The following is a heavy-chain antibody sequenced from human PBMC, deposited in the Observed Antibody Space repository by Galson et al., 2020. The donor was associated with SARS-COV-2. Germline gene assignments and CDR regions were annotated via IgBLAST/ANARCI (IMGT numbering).Heavy chain of an antibody. CDR1: GGSFSSYY. CDR2: IYYNGGT. Sequence: SETLSLTCTVSGGSFSSYYWSWIRQPPGKGLEWIGYIYYNGGTNFNPSLKSRVTMLVDVSKKQFSMKVTSVSAADTDVYYCARINSNWGSPPYLDDSGQGPLVTVSS. CDR3: ARINSNWGSPPYLDD. V-gene: IGHV4-59*01. D-gene: IGHD7-27*01. J-gene: IGHJ4*02.